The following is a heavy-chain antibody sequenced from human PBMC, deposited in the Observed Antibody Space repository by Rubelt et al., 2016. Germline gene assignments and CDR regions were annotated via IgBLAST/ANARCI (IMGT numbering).Heavy chain of an antibody. CDR1: GLTFGTHW. J-gene: IGHJ4*02. CDR2: QNQAGSEG. CDR3: ARVVN. Sequence: EVQLVESGGGLVQPGGSLRLSCAASGLTFGTHWMGWVRQAPGKGLEGVAKQNQAGSEGNNADPGKGRFTISRDNAKNSLYRQMNSLRAEDTAVYYCARVVNWGQGALVTVSS. V-gene: IGHV3-7*01.